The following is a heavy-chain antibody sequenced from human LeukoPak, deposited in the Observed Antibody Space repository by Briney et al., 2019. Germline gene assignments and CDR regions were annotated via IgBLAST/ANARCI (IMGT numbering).Heavy chain of an antibody. J-gene: IGHJ4*02. CDR3: ARHFTPAAVGSFDY. V-gene: IGHV4-59*08. CDR1: GGSISSYY. CDR2: IYYSGGT. Sequence: SETLSLTCTVSGGSISSYYWSWIRQPPGKGLEWIGYIYYSGGTNYNPSLKSRVTISVDTSKNQFSLKLGSVTAADAAVYYCARHFTPAAVGSFDYWGQGTLVTVSS. D-gene: IGHD6-13*01.